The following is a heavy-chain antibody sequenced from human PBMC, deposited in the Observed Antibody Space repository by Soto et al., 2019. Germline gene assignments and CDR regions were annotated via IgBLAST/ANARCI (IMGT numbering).Heavy chain of an antibody. V-gene: IGHV4-59*01. D-gene: IGHD2-2*01. CDR3: ARDLGTSLVY. CDR1: GGSISSYY. CDR2: IYYSGST. Sequence: PSETLSLTCTVSGGSISSYYWSWIRLPPGKGLEWIGYIYYSGSTNYNPSLKSRVTISVDTSKNQFSLKLSSVTAADTAVYYCARDLGTSLVYWGQGTLVTVSS. J-gene: IGHJ4*02.